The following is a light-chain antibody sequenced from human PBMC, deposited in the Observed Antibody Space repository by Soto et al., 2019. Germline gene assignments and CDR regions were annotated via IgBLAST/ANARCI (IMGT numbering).Light chain of an antibody. V-gene: IGLV2-14*01. CDR3: SSYSSSSNSI. CDR1: SSDVGGYNY. Sequence: QTVLTQPASVSGSPGQSITISCTGTSSDVGGYNYVSWYQQHPGKAPKLMIYEVSNRPSGVSNRFSGSKSGNTASLTITGLQAEDEAEYYCSSYSSSSNSIFGGGTQLTVL. CDR2: EVS. J-gene: IGLJ2*01.